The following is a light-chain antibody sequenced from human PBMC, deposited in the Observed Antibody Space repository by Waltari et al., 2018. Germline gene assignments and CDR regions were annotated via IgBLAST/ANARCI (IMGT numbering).Light chain of an antibody. CDR2: YDS. Sequence: SYVLTQPPSVSMAPGETARITCGGNNIESKSVHWYRQRPGQAPVLVISYDSDRPSGIPERFSGSNSGNTATLTISRVEAGDEADYYCQVWDANTDPGVFGTGTEVTVL. V-gene: IGLV3-21*01. CDR1: NIESKS. CDR3: QVWDANTDPGV. J-gene: IGLJ1*01.